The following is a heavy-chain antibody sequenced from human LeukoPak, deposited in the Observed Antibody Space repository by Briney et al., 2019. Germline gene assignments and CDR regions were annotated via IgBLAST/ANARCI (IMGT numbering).Heavy chain of an antibody. D-gene: IGHD6-13*01. CDR3: AKVRWLRGIAAALDY. V-gene: IGHV3-23*01. Sequence: PGGSLRLSCAASGFTFSSYAMSWVRQAPGKGLEWVSAISGSGGSTYYADSVKGRFTISRDNSKNTLYLQMNSLRAEDTAVYYCAKVRWLRGIAAALDYWGQGTLVTVSS. J-gene: IGHJ4*02. CDR2: ISGSGGST. CDR1: GFTFSSYA.